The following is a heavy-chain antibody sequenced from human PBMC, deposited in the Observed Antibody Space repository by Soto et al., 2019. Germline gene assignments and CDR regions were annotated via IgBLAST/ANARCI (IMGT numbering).Heavy chain of an antibody. D-gene: IGHD6-13*01. V-gene: IGHV3-23*01. CDR3: AKGPSSNLIFDS. J-gene: IGHJ4*02. CDR1: GFTFSSYA. Sequence: XGSLKLSCAASGFTFSSYAMSWVRQAPGKGLEWVSAISGSGGSTYYADSVKGRFTISRDNSKNTLYLQMNSLRAEDTAVYYCAKGPSSNLIFDSWGQGTLATVSS. CDR2: ISGSGGST.